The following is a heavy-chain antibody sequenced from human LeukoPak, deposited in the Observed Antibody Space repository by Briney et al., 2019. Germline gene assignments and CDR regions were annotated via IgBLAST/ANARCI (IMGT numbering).Heavy chain of an antibody. CDR2: INHSGST. V-gene: IGHV4-34*01. CDR3: ARRGATSLDY. CDR1: GGSFSGYY. D-gene: IGHD1-1*01. Sequence: ETLSLTCAVYGGSFSGYYWSWIRQPPGKGLEWIGEINHSGSTNYNPSLKSRVTISVDTSKNQFSLKLSSVTAADTAVYYCARRGATSLDYWGQGTLVTVSS. J-gene: IGHJ4*02.